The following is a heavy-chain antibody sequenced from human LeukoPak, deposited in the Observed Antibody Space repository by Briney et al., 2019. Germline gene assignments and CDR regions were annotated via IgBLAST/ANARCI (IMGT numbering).Heavy chain of an antibody. J-gene: IGHJ4*02. V-gene: IGHV3-64D*06. CDR1: GFTFSVYF. Sequence: GGSLRLSCAASGFTFSVYFMHWVRQAPGKGLEYVSSISSNEYDTYYADSVKGRFTISRDNSKNTLFLQMSSLSAEDAAVYYCVKDLNGTWSFDYWGQGTLVTVSS. D-gene: IGHD2-8*01. CDR2: ISSNEYDT. CDR3: VKDLNGTWSFDY.